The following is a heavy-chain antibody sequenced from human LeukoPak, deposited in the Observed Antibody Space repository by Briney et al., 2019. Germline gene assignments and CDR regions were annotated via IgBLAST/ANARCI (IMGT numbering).Heavy chain of an antibody. D-gene: IGHD3-10*01. Sequence: PGGSLRLSCAASGFTFSSYGMHWVRQAPGKGLEWVAVISYDGSNKYYADSVKGRFTISRDNSKNTLYLQMNSLRAEDTAVYYCARHIDALLLDDAFDIWGQGTMVTVSS. CDR1: GFTFSSYG. CDR2: ISYDGSNK. J-gene: IGHJ3*02. CDR3: ARHIDALLLDDAFDI. V-gene: IGHV3-30*03.